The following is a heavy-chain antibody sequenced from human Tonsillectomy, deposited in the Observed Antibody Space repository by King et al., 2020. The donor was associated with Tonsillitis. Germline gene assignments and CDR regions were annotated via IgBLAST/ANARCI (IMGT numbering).Heavy chain of an antibody. D-gene: IGHD3-16*02. CDR1: GFTFSSYS. Sequence: DVQLVESGGGLVQPGGSLRLSCAASGFTFSSYSMNWVRQAPGKGLEWVSYISSSSTTIYYADSVKGRFTISRDNAKNSLYLQMNSLRAEDTAVYYCARMVEDYDYIWGRYRPHYYWGQGTLVTVSS. J-gene: IGHJ4*02. CDR3: ARMVEDYDYIWGRYRPHYY. CDR2: ISSSSTTI. V-gene: IGHV3-48*01.